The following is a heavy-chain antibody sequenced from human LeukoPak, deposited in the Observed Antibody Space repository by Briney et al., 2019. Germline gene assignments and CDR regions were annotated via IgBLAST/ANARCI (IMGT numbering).Heavy chain of an antibody. J-gene: IGHJ4*02. CDR1: GGSISGYY. CDR3: ARESPPTPPDY. CDR2: IYYSGST. Sequence: SETLSLTCTVSGGSISGYYWSWIRQPPGKGLEWIGYIYYSGSTSYNPSLKSRVTISVDTSKNQFSLKLSSVTAADTAVYYCARESPPTPPDYWGQGTLVTVSS. V-gene: IGHV4-59*01.